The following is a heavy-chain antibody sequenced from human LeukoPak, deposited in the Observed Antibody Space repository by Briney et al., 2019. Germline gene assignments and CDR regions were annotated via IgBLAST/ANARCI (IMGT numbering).Heavy chain of an antibody. CDR3: ARGGGSDA. J-gene: IGHJ6*02. Sequence: GGSLRLCCAASGFTFSSYWSNWAHQARGKGLEWVPSINHKRTVTYYADSVKAPFTIPTDNAKNSLYLQMRNLRAEDTAVYFCARGGGSDASAQGTTATVPS. V-gene: IGHV3-7*03. CDR2: INHKRTVT. CDR1: GFTFSSYW. D-gene: IGHD2-15*01.